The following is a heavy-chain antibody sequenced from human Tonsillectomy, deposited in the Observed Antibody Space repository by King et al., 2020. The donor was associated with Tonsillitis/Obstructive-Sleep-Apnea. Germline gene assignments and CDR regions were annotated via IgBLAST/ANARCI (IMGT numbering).Heavy chain of an antibody. D-gene: IGHD5-12*01. V-gene: IGHV3-48*03. CDR2: ISSSGTTI. CDR3: VRDSLGWSVDR. J-gene: IGHJ2*01. CDR1: GLTFSSYE. Sequence: VQLVESGGGLVQPGGSLRLSCAAAGLTFSSYEMNWVRQATGKGMEWVSYISSSGTTIYYADSVKGRFTISRDNAKNSLFLQMNSLRVEDTAVYYCVRDSLGWSVDRWGRGTLVSVSS.